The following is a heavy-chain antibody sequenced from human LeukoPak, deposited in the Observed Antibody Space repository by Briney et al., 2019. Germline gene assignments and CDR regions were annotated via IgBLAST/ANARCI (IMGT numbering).Heavy chain of an antibody. CDR2: INHSGST. J-gene: IGHJ4*02. CDR3: ARQNYYGSGSYYKN. V-gene: IGHV4-34*01. CDR1: GGSFSGYY. D-gene: IGHD3-10*01. Sequence: SETLSLTCAVYGGSFSGYYWSWIRQPPGKGLEWIGEINHSGSTNYNPSLKSRVTISVDTSKNQFSLKLSSVTAADTAVYCCARQNYYGSGSYYKNWGQGTLVTVSS.